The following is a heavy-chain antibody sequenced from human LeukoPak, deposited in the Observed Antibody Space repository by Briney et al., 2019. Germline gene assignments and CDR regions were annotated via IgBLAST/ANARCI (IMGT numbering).Heavy chain of an antibody. CDR3: AKRLAVLGPSFDL. J-gene: IGHJ4*02. CDR2: IYSGGST. Sequence: GGSLRLSCAASGFSVSNNYMSWVRQAPGKGLEWVSVIYSGGSTFYADSVKGRFTISRDNSKNTLYLQMNSLTPEDTAIYYCAKRLAVLGPSFDLWGQGALVTVSS. D-gene: IGHD6-19*01. CDR1: GFSVSNNY. V-gene: IGHV3-66*01.